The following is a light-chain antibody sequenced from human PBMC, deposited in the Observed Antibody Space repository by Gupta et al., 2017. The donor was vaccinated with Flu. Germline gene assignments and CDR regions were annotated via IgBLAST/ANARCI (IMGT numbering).Light chain of an antibody. Sequence: EIVVTQSPATLSVSPGESATLSCRASQNVNTNLAWYQYRPGQAPRLLIFGASTRATDIPARFSGSGSGTEFTLTITGLRSEDSAVYYCQHYDNWPPYSFGQGTKLETK. CDR1: QNVNTN. CDR2: GAS. CDR3: QHYDNWPPYS. J-gene: IGKJ2*03. V-gene: IGKV3-15*01.